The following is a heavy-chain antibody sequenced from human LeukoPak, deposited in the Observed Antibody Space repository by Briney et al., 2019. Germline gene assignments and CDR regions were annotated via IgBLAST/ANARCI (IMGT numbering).Heavy chain of an antibody. V-gene: IGHV5-51*01. J-gene: IGHJ4*02. CDR3: ARGYCSSSSCHFDY. D-gene: IGHD2-2*01. CDR2: GYPGDSDT. CDR1: GYSFTSYW. Sequence: ASVKVSCKASGYSFTSYWIGWVRQMPGKGLEWMGIGYPGDSDTRYSPSFQGRVTISADRSITTAYLQWSSLKASDTAMYYCARGYCSSSSCHFDYWGQGTLVTVSS.